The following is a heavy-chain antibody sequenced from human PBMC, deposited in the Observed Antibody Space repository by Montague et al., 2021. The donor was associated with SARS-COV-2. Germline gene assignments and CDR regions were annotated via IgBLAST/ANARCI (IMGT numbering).Heavy chain of an antibody. V-gene: IGHV4-61*02. D-gene: IGHD3-10*01. CDR1: GGSISSGSYH. CDR3: ARVGVGTMVRGVIPAYYYYGMDV. J-gene: IGHJ6*02. CDR2: IYTSGST. Sequence: TLSLTCTVSGGSISSGSYHWSWIRQPAGEGLEWIGRIYTSGSTNYNPSLKSRVTISVDTSKNQFSLKLSSVTAADTAVYYCARVGVGTMVRGVIPAYYYYGMDVWGQGTTVTVSS.